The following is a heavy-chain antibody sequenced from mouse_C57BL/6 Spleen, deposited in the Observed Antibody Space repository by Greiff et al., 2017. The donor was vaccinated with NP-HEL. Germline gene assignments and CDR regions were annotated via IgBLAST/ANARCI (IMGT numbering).Heavy chain of an antibody. J-gene: IGHJ1*03. CDR2: ISYDGSN. D-gene: IGHD1-1*01. CDR3: ARDGPYYYGSSYVNFDV. CDR1: GYSITSGYY. V-gene: IGHV3-6*01. Sequence: EVQLVESGPGLVKPSQSLSLTCSVTGYSITSGYYWNWIRQFPGNKLEWMGYISYDGSNNYNPSLKNRISITRDTSKNQFFLKLNSVTTEDTATYYCARDGPYYYGSSYVNFDVWGTGTTVTVSS.